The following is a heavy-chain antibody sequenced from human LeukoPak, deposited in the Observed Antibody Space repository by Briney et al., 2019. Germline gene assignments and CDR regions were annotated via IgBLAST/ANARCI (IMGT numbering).Heavy chain of an antibody. CDR1: GGSISSGGYS. V-gene: IGHV4-30-2*01. D-gene: IGHD3-9*01. J-gene: IGHJ5*02. CDR3: ARGLGFYDILTGYFQVNWFDP. Sequence: SETLSLTCAVSGGSISSGGYSWSWIRQPPGTGLEWIGYIYHSGSTYYNPSLKSRDTISVDRSKNQFSLKLSSVTAADTAVYYCARGLGFYDILTGYFQVNWFDPWGQGTLVTVSS. CDR2: IYHSGST.